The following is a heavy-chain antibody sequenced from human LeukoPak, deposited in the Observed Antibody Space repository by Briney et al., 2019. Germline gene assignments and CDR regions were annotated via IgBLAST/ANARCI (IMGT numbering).Heavy chain of an antibody. CDR3: ARDRGYSGSYLDY. CDR1: GFTFSSYS. CDR2: ISSTSSNI. D-gene: IGHD1-26*01. Sequence: PGGSLRLSCAASGFTFSSYSMNWVRQAPGKGLEWILYISSTSSNIQYAASVKGRFTIARDNAKNSLFLQMNSLRAEDTAVYYCARDRGYSGSYLDYWGQGTQVTVSS. V-gene: IGHV3-48*01. J-gene: IGHJ4*02.